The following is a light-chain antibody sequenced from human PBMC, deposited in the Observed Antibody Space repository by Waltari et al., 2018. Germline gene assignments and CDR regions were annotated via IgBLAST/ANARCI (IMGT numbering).Light chain of an antibody. CDR2: RNN. J-gene: IGLJ3*02. CDR1: RSNIGSNY. Sequence: QSVLTQLPSASGTPGQRVTISCSGSRSNIGSNYVSWYQQLPGTAPKLLIYRNNQRPSGVPDRFSGSKSGTSASLAISGLRSEDEADYYCAAWDDSLSGRVFGGGTKVTVL. CDR3: AAWDDSLSGRV. V-gene: IGLV1-47*01.